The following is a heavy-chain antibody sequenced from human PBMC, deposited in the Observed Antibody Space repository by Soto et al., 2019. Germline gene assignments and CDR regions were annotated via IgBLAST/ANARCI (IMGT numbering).Heavy chain of an antibody. V-gene: IGHV4-59*08. CDR3: ARHYPIGNNWNYFDY. CDR1: DGSISSNY. J-gene: IGHJ4*02. CDR2: IFYTGGT. D-gene: IGHD1-1*01. Sequence: SETLSLTCTVSDGSISSNYWGWIRQPPGKGPEWIGYIFYTGGTNYNPSLKSRVTISVDTSKNQFSLKLSSVTAADTAVYYCARHYPIGNNWNYFDYWGQGTLVTLSS.